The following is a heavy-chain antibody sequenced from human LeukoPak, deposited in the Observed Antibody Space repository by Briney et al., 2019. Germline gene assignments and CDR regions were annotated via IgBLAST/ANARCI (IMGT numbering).Heavy chain of an antibody. Sequence: PSETLSLTCTVSGGSISSYYWSWIRQPPGKGLEWIGYIYYSGSTNYSPSLKSRVTISVDTSKNQFSLKLSSVTAADTAVYYCAREYSGYYFDYWGQGTLVTVSS. CDR2: IYYSGST. D-gene: IGHD3-10*01. CDR1: GGSISSYY. J-gene: IGHJ4*02. V-gene: IGHV4-59*01. CDR3: AREYSGYYFDY.